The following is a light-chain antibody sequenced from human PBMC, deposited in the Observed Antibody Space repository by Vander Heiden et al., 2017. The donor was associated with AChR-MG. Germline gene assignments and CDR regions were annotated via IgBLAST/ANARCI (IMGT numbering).Light chain of an antibody. J-gene: IGKJ1*01. Sequence: DIQMTPSPSPLSASVGDRVTITCRASQSISSYLNWYQQKPGKAPKLLIYAASSLQSGVPSRFSGSGSGTDVTLTISSLEAEEFATDYCQQRYTTPQTFGQGTKVEIK. CDR3: QQRYTTPQT. CDR2: AAS. V-gene: IGKV1-39*01. CDR1: QSISSY.